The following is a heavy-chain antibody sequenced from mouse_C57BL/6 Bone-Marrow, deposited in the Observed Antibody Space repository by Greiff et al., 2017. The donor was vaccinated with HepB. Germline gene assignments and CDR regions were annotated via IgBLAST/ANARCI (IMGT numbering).Heavy chain of an antibody. CDR1: GFTFSDYY. CDR3: ARDRDYYAMDY. CDR2: ITYDGSST. J-gene: IGHJ4*01. Sequence: EVNVVESEGGLVQPGSSMKLSCTPSGFTFSDYYMAWVRQVPEKGLEWVANITYDGSSTYYLDSLKSRFIISRDNAKNILYLRMSSLKSEDTATYYGARDRDYYAMDYWGQGTSVTVSS. D-gene: IGHD3-1*01. V-gene: IGHV5-16*01.